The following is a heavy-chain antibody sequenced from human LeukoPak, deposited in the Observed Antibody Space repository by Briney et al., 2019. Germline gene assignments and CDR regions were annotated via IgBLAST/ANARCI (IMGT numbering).Heavy chain of an antibody. D-gene: IGHD3-22*01. CDR2: ISGSGGST. CDR3: ASGIDSSGYYAYYYGMDV. V-gene: IGHV3-23*01. Sequence: GGSLRLSCAASGFTFSSYAMSWVRQAPGKGLEWVSVISGSGGSTYYADSVKGRFTISRDNSKNTLYLQMNSLRAEDTAVYYCASGIDSSGYYAYYYGMDVWGKGTTVTVSS. CDR1: GFTFSSYA. J-gene: IGHJ6*04.